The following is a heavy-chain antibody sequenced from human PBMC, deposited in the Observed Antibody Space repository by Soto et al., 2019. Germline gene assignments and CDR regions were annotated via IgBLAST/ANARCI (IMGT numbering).Heavy chain of an antibody. V-gene: IGHV4-34*01. CDR1: GGSFSTYY. Sequence: QVQPQQWGTGLLKPSETLSLTCAVYGGSFSTYYWHWIRQPPGKGLEWIGEINHSGNTQYNPSLNSRVTMSLDTSKNQFSLKLTSVTAADTAFYYCFGWLGSNWLDPWGQGTLVTVSS. CDR2: INHSGNT. CDR3: FGWLGSNWLDP. J-gene: IGHJ5*02. D-gene: IGHD3-22*01.